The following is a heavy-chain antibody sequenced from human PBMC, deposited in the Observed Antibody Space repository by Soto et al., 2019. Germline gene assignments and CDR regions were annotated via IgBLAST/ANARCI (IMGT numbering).Heavy chain of an antibody. CDR2: IYYSGST. J-gene: IGHJ4*02. Sequence: PSETLSLTCTVSGGSISSYYWSWIRQPPGKGLEWIGYIYYSGSTNYNPSLKSRVTISVDTSKNQFSLKLSSVTAADTAVYYCAKRSAYDHRYYFAYGARGTLVPVPS. V-gene: IGHV4-59*01. D-gene: IGHD5-12*01. CDR3: AKRSAYDHRYYFAY. CDR1: GGSISSYY.